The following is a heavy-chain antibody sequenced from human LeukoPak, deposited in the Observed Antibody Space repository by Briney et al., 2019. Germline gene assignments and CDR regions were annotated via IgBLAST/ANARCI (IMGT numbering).Heavy chain of an antibody. CDR1: GFTFSSYS. CDR3: ARGRYCSGGSCYNDY. V-gene: IGHV3-21*01. D-gene: IGHD2-15*01. CDR2: ISSSSSYI. J-gene: IGHJ4*02. Sequence: GGSLRLSCAASGFTFSSYSMNWVRQAPGKGLEWVSSISSSSSYIYYADSVKGRFTISRDNAKISLYLQMNSLRAEDTAVYYCARGRYCSGGSCYNDYWGQGTLVTVSS.